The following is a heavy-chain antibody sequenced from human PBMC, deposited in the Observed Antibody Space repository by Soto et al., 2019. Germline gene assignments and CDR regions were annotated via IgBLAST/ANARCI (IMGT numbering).Heavy chain of an antibody. V-gene: IGHV5-51*01. CDR1: GYSFTSYW. CDR3: ARPGSYYYDSSGYWVGAFDI. J-gene: IGHJ3*02. Sequence: PGESLKISCKGSGYSFTSYWIGWVRQMPGKGLEWMGIIYPGDSDTRYSPSFQGQVTISADKSISTAYLQWSSLKASDTAMYYCARPGSYYYDSSGYWVGAFDIWCQGXMVTVSS. CDR2: IYPGDSDT. D-gene: IGHD3-22*01.